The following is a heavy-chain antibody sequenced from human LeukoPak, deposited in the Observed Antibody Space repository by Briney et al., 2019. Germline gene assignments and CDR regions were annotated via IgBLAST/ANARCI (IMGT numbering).Heavy chain of an antibody. V-gene: IGHV4-59*01. Sequence: SETLSLTCTVSGGSISSYYWSWIRQPPGKGLEWIGYIYYSGSTNYNPSLKSRVTISVDTSKNQFSLKLSSVTAADTAVYYRASGYYYDSSGNWGQGTLVTVSS. CDR2: IYYSGST. J-gene: IGHJ4*02. CDR1: GGSISSYY. CDR3: ASGYYYDSSGN. D-gene: IGHD3-22*01.